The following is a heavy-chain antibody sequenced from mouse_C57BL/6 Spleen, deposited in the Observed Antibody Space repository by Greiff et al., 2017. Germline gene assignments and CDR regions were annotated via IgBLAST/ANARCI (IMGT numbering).Heavy chain of an antibody. J-gene: IGHJ2*01. CDR3: ARYGGGNLFDY. Sequence: EVHLVESGGGLVQPGGSLSLSCAASGFTFTAYYMSWVRQPPGKALEWLGVIRNKANGYTTDYSAPVQGRFPISRENSQTILYLQMMALRAEDSATYYYARYGGGNLFDYWGQGTTLTVSS. V-gene: IGHV7-3*01. CDR1: GFTFTAYY. CDR2: IRNKANGYTT. D-gene: IGHD2-1*01.